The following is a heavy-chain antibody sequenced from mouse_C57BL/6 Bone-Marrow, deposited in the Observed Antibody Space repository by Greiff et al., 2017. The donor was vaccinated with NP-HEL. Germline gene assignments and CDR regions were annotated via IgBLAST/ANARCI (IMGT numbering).Heavy chain of an antibody. CDR1: GYAFSSSW. CDR2: IYPGDGDT. CDR3: AREGATMVTTTGFAY. J-gene: IGHJ3*01. V-gene: IGHV1-82*01. D-gene: IGHD2-2*01. Sequence: VQLQQSGPELVKPGASVKISCKASGYAFSSSWMNWVKQRPGKGLEWIGRIYPGDGDTNYNGKFKGKATLTADKSSSTAYMQLSSLTSEDSAVYFCAREGATMVTTTGFAYWGQGTLVTVSA.